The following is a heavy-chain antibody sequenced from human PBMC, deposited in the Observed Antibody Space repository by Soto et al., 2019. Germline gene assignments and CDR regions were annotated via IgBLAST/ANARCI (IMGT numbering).Heavy chain of an antibody. Sequence: EVQLVESGGGLIQPGGSLRLSCAVSGFTVSNNYMSWVRQAPGKGLEGVSVIYSGGYTAYGDSVKGRFTISRDNSKNKLFLQSKSMGAAGPAVFYCATHPGGGGYWGQGTLVTVSS. CDR1: GFTVSNNY. D-gene: IGHD3-10*01. CDR2: IYSGGYT. CDR3: ATHPGGGGY. V-gene: IGHV3-53*01. J-gene: IGHJ4*02.